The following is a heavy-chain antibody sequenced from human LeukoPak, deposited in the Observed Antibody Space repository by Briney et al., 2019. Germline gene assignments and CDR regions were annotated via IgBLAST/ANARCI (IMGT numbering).Heavy chain of an antibody. J-gene: IGHJ5*01. CDR1: GFTFNYYA. CDR3: AKDIVSAGYSSPDS. Sequence: SGGSLRLSCAASGFTFNYYAMHWVRQAPGKGLEWVSLISWHGGSTYYADSVKGRFTISRDNSKNSLYLQINSLRPEDTAFYCAKDIVSAGYSSPDSWGQGTLVTVSS. CDR2: ISWHGGST. V-gene: IGHV3-43D*03. D-gene: IGHD6-19*01.